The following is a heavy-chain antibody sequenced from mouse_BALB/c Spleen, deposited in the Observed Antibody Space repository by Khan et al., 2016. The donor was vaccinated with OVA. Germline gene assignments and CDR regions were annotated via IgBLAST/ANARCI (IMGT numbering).Heavy chain of an antibody. J-gene: IGHJ4*01. Sequence: DLVKPGASVKLSCKASGYTFTSYWLNWIKQRPGQSLEWIGSVSTGSGCPYYNAMFKGKATVTVDKSSSTAYIHLNSLSYEDSAVDFGTRADDYGNSLYAMDYWGQGTSVTVSA. CDR1: GYTFTSYW. CDR3: TRADDYGNSLYAMDY. CDR2: VSTGSGCP. V-gene: IGHV1S41*01. D-gene: IGHD1-1*01.